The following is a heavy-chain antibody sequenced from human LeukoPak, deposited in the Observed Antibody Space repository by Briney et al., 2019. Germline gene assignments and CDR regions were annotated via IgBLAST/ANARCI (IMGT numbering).Heavy chain of an antibody. CDR2: ISGSGGST. Sequence: GGSLRLSCAASGFTFSSYAMSWVRQAPGKGLEWVSAISGSGGSTYYADSVKGRFTISRDNSKNTLYLQMNSLRAEDTAVYYCASGIMAYCGGDCYSNSDYWGQGTLVTVSS. D-gene: IGHD2-21*02. CDR3: ASGIMAYCGGDCYSNSDY. CDR1: GFTFSSYA. J-gene: IGHJ4*02. V-gene: IGHV3-23*01.